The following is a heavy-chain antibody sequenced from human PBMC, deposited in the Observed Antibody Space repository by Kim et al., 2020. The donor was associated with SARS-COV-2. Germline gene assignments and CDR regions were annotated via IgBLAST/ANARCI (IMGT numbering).Heavy chain of an antibody. CDR1: GFTFSSYS. CDR3: ARGGSGWTRYYYYGMDV. D-gene: IGHD6-19*01. J-gene: IGHJ6*02. Sequence: GGSLRLPCAASGFTFSSYSMNWVHQAPGKGLEWVSSISSSSSYIYYADSVKGRFTISRDNAKNSLYLQMNSLRAEDTAVYYCARGGSGWTRYYYYGMDVWGQGTTVTVSS. V-gene: IGHV3-21*04. CDR2: ISSSSSYI.